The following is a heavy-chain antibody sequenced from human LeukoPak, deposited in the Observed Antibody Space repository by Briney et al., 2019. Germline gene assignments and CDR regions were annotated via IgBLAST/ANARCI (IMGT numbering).Heavy chain of an antibody. D-gene: IGHD5-24*01. CDR1: GFTFSSYA. CDR2: ISGSGIST. J-gene: IGHJ4*02. V-gene: IGHV3-23*01. Sequence: GGSLRLSCAASGFTFSSYAMSWVRQAPGKGLEWVSAISGSGISTTYADSVKGRFTISRDNAKNTLYLQLNSLRAEDTAVYYCARELIGYNPFDYWGQGTLVTVSS. CDR3: ARELIGYNPFDY.